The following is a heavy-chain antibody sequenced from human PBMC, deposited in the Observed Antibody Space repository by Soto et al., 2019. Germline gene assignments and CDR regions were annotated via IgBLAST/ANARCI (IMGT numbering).Heavy chain of an antibody. CDR1: GFSFSTYP. CDR3: AKILSTVTTYYYGMDV. Sequence: PGGSLRLSCAASGFSFSTYPMIWVRQAPGKGLEGVSSISGSGGDTYYKDSVKGRFTISRDNSKNTVYLQMNSLRAEDTAVYYCAKILSTVTTYYYGMDVWGQGTTVTAP. J-gene: IGHJ6*02. D-gene: IGHD4-17*01. V-gene: IGHV3-23*01. CDR2: ISGSGGDT.